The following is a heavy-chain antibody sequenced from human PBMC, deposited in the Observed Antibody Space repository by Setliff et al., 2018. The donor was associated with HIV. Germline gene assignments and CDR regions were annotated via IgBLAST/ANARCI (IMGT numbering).Heavy chain of an antibody. D-gene: IGHD2-2*01. CDR2: IYYSGST. V-gene: IGHV4-59*11. CDR1: GGSISSHY. J-gene: IGHJ6*02. Sequence: SETLSLTWTVSGGSISSHYWSWIRQSPGEGLEWIGSIYYSGSTTNYNPSLKSRVTISVDTSKNQFSLKLSSVTAADTAVYYCARTPYSSSSDVWGQGTTVTVSS. CDR3: ARTPYSSSSDV.